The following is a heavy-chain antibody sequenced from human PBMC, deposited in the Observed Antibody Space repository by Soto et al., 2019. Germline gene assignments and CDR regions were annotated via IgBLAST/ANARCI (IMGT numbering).Heavy chain of an antibody. CDR3: GREPYISGHYSGGGDV. CDR1: GFTFSSYA. Sequence: QVQLVESGGGVVQPGRSLRLSCAASGFTFSSYAMHWVRQAPGKGLEWVAVVSHDGKTEYHAASVKGRFTISRDTSANILSLQLNSLRDEDTAVYYCGREPYISGHYSGGGDVWGQGTMVTVSS. D-gene: IGHD3-22*01. V-gene: IGHV3-30*04. CDR2: VSHDGKTE. J-gene: IGHJ3*01.